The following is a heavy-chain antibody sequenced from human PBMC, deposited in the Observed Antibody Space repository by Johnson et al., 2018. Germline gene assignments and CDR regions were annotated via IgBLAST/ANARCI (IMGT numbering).Heavy chain of an antibody. Sequence: VQLVQSGGGLVQPGGSXRLSCAASGFTFSSYAMSGVRQAPGKGPEWVSAISGRGGSTYYADSVKGRLPISRDNSKNTVFLQMNSRRAEDTDGYYCAKEGAGYNQRSPLIDIWGQGTMVTVSS. CDR1: GFTFSSYA. D-gene: IGHD5-24*01. CDR2: ISGRGGST. V-gene: IGHV3-23*04. J-gene: IGHJ3*02. CDR3: AKEGAGYNQRSPLIDI.